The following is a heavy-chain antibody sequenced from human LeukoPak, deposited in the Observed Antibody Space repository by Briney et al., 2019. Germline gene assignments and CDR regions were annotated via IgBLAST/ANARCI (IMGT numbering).Heavy chain of an antibody. J-gene: IGHJ5*02. Sequence: PSETLSLTCAGYGGSFSGYYWSWIRQPPGKGLEWIGEINHSGSTNYNPSLKSRVTISVDTSKNQFSLKLSSVTAADTAVYYCARGLLRRTIPFDPWGQGTLVTVSS. CDR2: INHSGST. V-gene: IGHV4-34*01. D-gene: IGHD1-14*01. CDR3: ARGLLRRTIPFDP. CDR1: GGSFSGYY.